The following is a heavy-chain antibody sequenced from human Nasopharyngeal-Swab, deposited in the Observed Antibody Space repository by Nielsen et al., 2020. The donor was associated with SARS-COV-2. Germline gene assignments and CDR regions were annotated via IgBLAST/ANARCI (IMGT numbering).Heavy chain of an antibody. V-gene: IGHV1-2*02. CDR3: ARDYYDNYDSDY. CDR2: INPYSGDT. J-gene: IGHJ4*02. D-gene: IGHD3-22*01. Sequence: WVRQAPGQGFEWVGCINPYSGDTKYAQKFQGRVTVTRDTSRSTAYIELSRLRSDDTAVYYCARDYYDNYDSDYWGQGTLVTVSS.